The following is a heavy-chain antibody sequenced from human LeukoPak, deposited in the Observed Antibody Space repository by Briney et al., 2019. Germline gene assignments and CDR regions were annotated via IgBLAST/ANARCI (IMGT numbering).Heavy chain of an antibody. CDR3: ARGSIIVATIEFDY. J-gene: IGHJ4*02. Sequence: SQTLSLTCTVSGGSISSGGYSWSWIRQHPGKGLEWIGYIYYSGSTYYNPSLKSRVTISVDTSKNQFSLKLSSVTAADTAVYYCARGSIIVATIEFDYWGQGTLVTVSS. D-gene: IGHD5-12*01. CDR2: IYYSGST. CDR1: GGSISSGGYS. V-gene: IGHV4-31*03.